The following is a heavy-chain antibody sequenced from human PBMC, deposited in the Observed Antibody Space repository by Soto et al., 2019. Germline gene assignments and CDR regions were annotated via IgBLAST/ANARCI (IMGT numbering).Heavy chain of an antibody. V-gene: IGHV3-33*01. CDR3: ARGDTSGWYDPRPFDY. D-gene: IGHD6-19*01. J-gene: IGHJ4*02. CDR1: GFTFSSYA. CDR2: IWYDGSNK. Sequence: QVQLEETGGGVVQPGRSLRLSCAASGFTFSSYAMHWVRQAPGKGLEWVAVIWYDGSNKYYADSVKGRFTISRDNSKNTLYLQINSLRAEDTAMYYCARGDTSGWYDPRPFDYWGQGILVTVSS.